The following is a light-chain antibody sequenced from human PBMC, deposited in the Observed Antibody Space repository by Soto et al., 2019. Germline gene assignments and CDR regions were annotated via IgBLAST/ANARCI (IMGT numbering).Light chain of an antibody. CDR2: DNN. V-gene: IGLV1-51*01. CDR3: GTWDSSLSAVV. Sequence: QSVLTQPPSVSAAPGQKVIISCSGSSSNIGNNYVSWYQQLPGTAPKLLIYDNNKRPSGIPDRFSGSQSGTSATLGITGLQTGDEADYYCGTWDSSLSAVVFGGGTKLTVL. CDR1: SSNIGNNY. J-gene: IGLJ2*01.